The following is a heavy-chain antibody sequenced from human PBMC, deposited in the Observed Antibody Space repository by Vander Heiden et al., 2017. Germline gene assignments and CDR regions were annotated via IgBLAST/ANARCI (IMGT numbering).Heavy chain of an antibody. Sequence: QLHLQESGPGLVKPSETLSLPCTVSGGPIGSSSYYWGWIRQPPGKGLECIGSIYYSGSTYDNPSLKSRVTIAVDTSKNQCSLKLSSVTAADTAVYYCGEYSYGPYYFDYWGQGTLVTVSS. CDR2: IYYSGST. CDR1: GGPIGSSSYY. D-gene: IGHD5-18*01. V-gene: IGHV4-39*01. J-gene: IGHJ4*02. CDR3: GEYSYGPYYFDY.